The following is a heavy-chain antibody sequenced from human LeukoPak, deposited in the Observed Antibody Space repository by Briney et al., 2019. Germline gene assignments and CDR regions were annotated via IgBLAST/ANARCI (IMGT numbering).Heavy chain of an antibody. J-gene: IGHJ3*02. CDR1: GGSISSYY. Sequence: PSETLSLTCTVSGGSISSYYWSWIRQPPGKGLEWIGEINHSGSTNYNPSLKSRVTISVDTSKNQFSLKLSSVTAADTAVYYCARVYDAFDIWGQGTMVTVSS. CDR2: INHSGST. D-gene: IGHD2-8*01. V-gene: IGHV4-34*01. CDR3: ARVYDAFDI.